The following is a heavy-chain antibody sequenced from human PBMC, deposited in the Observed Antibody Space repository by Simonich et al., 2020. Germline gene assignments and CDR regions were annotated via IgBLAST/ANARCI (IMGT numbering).Heavy chain of an antibody. Sequence: QVQLQESGPGLVKPSETLSLTCAVSGYSISSGSDWGWIRQPPGKGLGWIGSIYHRGRTYYNPSLKSRVTLSVDTSKNQFSLKLSSVTAADTAVYYCARDRDGDYDYWGQGTLVTVSS. D-gene: IGHD4-17*01. V-gene: IGHV4-38-2*02. CDR2: IYHRGRT. CDR1: GYSISSGSD. J-gene: IGHJ4*02. CDR3: ARDRDGDYDY.